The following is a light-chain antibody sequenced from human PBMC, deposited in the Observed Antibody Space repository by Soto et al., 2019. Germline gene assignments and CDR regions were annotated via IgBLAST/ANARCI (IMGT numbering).Light chain of an antibody. V-gene: IGKV1-27*01. CDR1: QGISTY. Sequence: DIQMTQSPSSLSASVGDRVTIACRASQGISTYLAWYQQKPGKVPKLLICTASTLQPGVPSRFSGSGSGTDFTLTISSLQPEDVATYYCQNYNSAPQLTFGGGTKVEI. J-gene: IGKJ4*01. CDR2: TAS. CDR3: QNYNSAPQLT.